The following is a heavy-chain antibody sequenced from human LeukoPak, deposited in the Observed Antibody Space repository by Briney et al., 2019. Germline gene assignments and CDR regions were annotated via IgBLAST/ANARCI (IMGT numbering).Heavy chain of an antibody. V-gene: IGHV3-7*03. D-gene: IGHD1-26*01. CDR2: IKQDGSEK. J-gene: IGHJ4*02. CDR1: GLIFNSHL. CDR3: ARAGSGSYIGDFDY. Sequence: GGSLRLSCTASGLIFNSHLMSWVRQAPGKGLEWVANIKQDGSEKHYVDSVKGRFTISRDNAKSSLSLQMNSLRAEDTAVYYCARAGSGSYIGDFDYWGQGTLVTVSS.